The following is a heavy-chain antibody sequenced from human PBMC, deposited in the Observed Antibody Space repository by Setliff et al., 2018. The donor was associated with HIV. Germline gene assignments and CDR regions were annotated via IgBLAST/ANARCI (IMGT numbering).Heavy chain of an antibody. CDR3: ATNIMGRSDFDY. D-gene: IGHD1-26*01. CDR1: GFTFSNYW. J-gene: IGHJ4*02. CDR2: INSDESST. Sequence: GGSLRLSCAASGFTFSNYWMHWARQAPGKGLVWVSRINSDESSTNYADSVKGRFTISRDNAKNTLYLQMNSLRADDTAIYYCATNIMGRSDFDYWGQGALVTVSS. V-gene: IGHV3-74*01.